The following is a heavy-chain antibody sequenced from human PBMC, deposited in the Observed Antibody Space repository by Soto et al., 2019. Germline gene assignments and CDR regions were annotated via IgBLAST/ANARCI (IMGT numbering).Heavy chain of an antibody. CDR2: IKQDGSEK. CDR3: ARDNRAVTASPLDY. V-gene: IGHV3-7*01. CDR1: GFTFSYYW. J-gene: IGHJ4*02. D-gene: IGHD2-21*02. Sequence: EVQLAESGGGLVQPGGSLRLSCAASGFTFSYYWMSWVRQAPGKGLEWVANIKQDGSEKYYVDSVKGRFTISRDNAKNSLYLQMNRLRAEDTAVYYCARDNRAVTASPLDYWGQGNLVTVSS.